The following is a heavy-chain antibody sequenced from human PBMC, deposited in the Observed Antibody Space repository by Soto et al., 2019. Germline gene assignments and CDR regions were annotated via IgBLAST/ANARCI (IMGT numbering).Heavy chain of an antibody. CDR3: AIFIVVVANFDY. V-gene: IGHV4-30-4*01. CDR2: IYYSGST. J-gene: IGHJ4*02. CDR1: GGSISSGDYY. Sequence: SETLSLTCTVSGGSISSGDYYWSWIRQPPGKGLEWIGYIYYSGSTYYNPSLKSRVTISVDTSKNQFSLKLSSVTAADTAVYYWAIFIVVVANFDYWGEGTRVTVPS. D-gene: IGHD2-21*01.